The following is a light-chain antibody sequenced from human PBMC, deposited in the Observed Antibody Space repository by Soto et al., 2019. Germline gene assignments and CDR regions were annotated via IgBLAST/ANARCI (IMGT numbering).Light chain of an antibody. CDR1: QSISSW. CDR3: QQYNSYPYT. CDR2: KAS. Sequence: DIQMTQSPSTLSASVGDRVTITCRASQSISSWLAWYQQTPGKAPKLLIYKASSLESGVPSRFSGSGSGTEFTLTISSLQPDDFAPYYCQQYNSYPYTFGQGTKLEIK. J-gene: IGKJ2*01. V-gene: IGKV1-5*03.